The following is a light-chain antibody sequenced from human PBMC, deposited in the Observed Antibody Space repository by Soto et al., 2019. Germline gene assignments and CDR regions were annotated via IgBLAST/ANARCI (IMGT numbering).Light chain of an antibody. J-gene: IGLJ1*01. CDR2: DVS. CDR3: SSYTSSSTYV. CDR1: SSDVGGYNY. V-gene: IGLV2-14*01. Sequence: QSVLTQPASVSGSPGQSITISCTGTSSDVGGYNYVSWYQQHPGKAPKLMIYDVSNRPSGVSNRFSGSKSGNTASLTISGLQAEDEADYYCSSYTSSSTYVFGTRTKVTFL.